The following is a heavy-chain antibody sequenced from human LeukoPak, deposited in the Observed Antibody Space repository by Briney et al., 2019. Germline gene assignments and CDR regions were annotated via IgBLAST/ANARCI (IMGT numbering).Heavy chain of an antibody. J-gene: IGHJ4*02. D-gene: IGHD1-1*01. Sequence: GGSLRLSCGASGFIFSHYWMTWVRQAPGKGLEWVANISPDGSPIYYVDSVKGRFTISRDNAKNSLYLQMNNLRAEDTAIYYCARDLNWETYWGQGTLVTVSS. V-gene: IGHV3-7*01. CDR1: GFIFSHYW. CDR2: ISPDGSPI. CDR3: ARDLNWETY.